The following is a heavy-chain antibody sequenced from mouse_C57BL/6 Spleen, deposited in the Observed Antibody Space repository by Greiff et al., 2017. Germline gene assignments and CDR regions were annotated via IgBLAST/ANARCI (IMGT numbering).Heavy chain of an antibody. CDR1: GYTFTSYW. V-gene: IGHV1-55*01. Sequence: QVQLKQPGAELVKPGASVKMSCKASGYTFTSYWITWVKQRPGQGLEWIGDIYPGSGSTNYNEKFKSKATLTVDTSSSTAYMQLSSLTSEDSAVYYCARKRGNDYGFAYWGQGTLVTVSA. J-gene: IGHJ3*01. CDR3: ARKRGNDYGFAY. D-gene: IGHD2-4*01. CDR2: IYPGSGST.